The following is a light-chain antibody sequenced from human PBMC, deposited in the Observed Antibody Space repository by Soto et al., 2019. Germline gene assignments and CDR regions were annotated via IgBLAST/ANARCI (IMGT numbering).Light chain of an antibody. CDR2: GAS. Sequence: EIVLTQSPGTLSLSPGERATLSCRASQSVSSTSLAWYQHKPGQAPRLLIYGASSRATGIPDRFSGSWSGTDFTLTISRLEPEDFAVYFCQQYGSSPMTFGQGTRLEIK. J-gene: IGKJ5*01. V-gene: IGKV3-20*01. CDR1: QSVSSTS. CDR3: QQYGSSPMT.